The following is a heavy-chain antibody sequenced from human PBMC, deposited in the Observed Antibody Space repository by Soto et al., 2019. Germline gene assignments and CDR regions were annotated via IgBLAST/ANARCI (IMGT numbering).Heavy chain of an antibody. CDR1: GFTFSDSY. V-gene: IGHV3-72*01. CDR3: ANGYGSTI. CDR2: IRDKANRYTT. Sequence: GGSLRLSCVASGFTFSDSYMDWVRQAPGKGLEWFGRIRDKANRYTTEYAASVKGRFTISRDDSENSLYLQMNSLKTEDTAVYFCANGYGSTIWGQGTLVTVSS. D-gene: IGHD3-10*01. J-gene: IGHJ4*02.